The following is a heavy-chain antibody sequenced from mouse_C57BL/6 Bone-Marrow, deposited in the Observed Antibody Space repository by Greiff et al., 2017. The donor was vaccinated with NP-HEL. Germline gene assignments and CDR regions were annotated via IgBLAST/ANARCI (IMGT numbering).Heavy chain of an antibody. D-gene: IGHD1-1*01. Sequence: EVKVEESGGGLVQPGGSLKLSCAASGFTFSDYYMYWVRQTPEKRLEWVAYISNGGGSTYYPDTVKGRFTISRDKAKNTRYLQMSRLKSEDTAMYYCARSLSFITTVGPLDDWGQGTTLTVSS. J-gene: IGHJ2*01. CDR1: GFTFSDYY. CDR3: ARSLSFITTVGPLDD. CDR2: ISNGGGST. V-gene: IGHV5-12*01.